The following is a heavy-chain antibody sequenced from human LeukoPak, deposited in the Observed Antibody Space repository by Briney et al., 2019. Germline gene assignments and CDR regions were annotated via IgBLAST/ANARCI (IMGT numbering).Heavy chain of an antibody. Sequence: GGSLRLSCAASGFTFSSYGMHWVRQAPGKGLEWVAVIWYDGSNKYYADSVKGRFTISRDNAKNSLYLQMNRLRAEETAVYYCARDWIGDGYNYYHYFDYWGQGTLVTVSS. V-gene: IGHV3-33*01. J-gene: IGHJ4*02. CDR3: ARDWIGDGYNYYHYFDY. CDR1: GFTFSSYG. CDR2: IWYDGSNK. D-gene: IGHD5-24*01.